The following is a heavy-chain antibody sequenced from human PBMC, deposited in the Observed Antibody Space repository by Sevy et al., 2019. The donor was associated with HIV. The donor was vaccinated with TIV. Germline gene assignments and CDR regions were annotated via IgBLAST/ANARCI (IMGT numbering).Heavy chain of an antibody. V-gene: IGHV3-23*01. CDR2: ISGSGVST. J-gene: IGHJ3*02. CDR1: GFTFSSYD. CDR3: AKSMGGFDAFDI. D-gene: IGHD6-25*01. Sequence: GGSLRLSCAASGFTFSSYDMSWVRQAPGKGLEWVSVISGSGVSTYYADSVKGRFTISRDNSKNTLNLQLMSLRTEDTAVYYCAKSMGGFDAFDICGQGTMATVSS.